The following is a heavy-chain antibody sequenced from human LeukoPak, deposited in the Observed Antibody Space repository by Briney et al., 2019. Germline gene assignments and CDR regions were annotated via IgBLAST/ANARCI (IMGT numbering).Heavy chain of an antibody. V-gene: IGHV5-51*01. D-gene: IGHD5-12*01. CDR3: ARHLRSGYSGYSDAFDI. J-gene: IGHJ3*02. CDR2: PAPSDT. Sequence: PAPSDTIYRPSFQGQVTISADKSISTAYLQWSSLKASDTAMYYCARHLRSGYSGYSDAFDIWGQGTMVTVSS.